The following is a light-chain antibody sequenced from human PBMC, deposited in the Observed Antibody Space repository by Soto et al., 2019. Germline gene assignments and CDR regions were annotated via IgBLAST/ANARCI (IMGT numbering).Light chain of an antibody. CDR3: SSYTSSTTPYV. Sequence: QSALTQPASVSGSPGQSITISCTGTSSDVGGYNYVSWYQRHPGKAPKLMIFDVSNRPSGVSNRFSGSKSANTASLTISGLQAEDEADYFCSSYTSSTTPYVFGTGTKV. J-gene: IGLJ1*01. CDR2: DVS. V-gene: IGLV2-14*03. CDR1: SSDVGGYNY.